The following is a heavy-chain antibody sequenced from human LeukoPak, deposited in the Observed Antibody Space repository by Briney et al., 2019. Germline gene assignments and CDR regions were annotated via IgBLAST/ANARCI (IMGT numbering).Heavy chain of an antibody. CDR1: GGTFSYYS. Sequence: SVQVSCNASGGTFSYYSISWVRQAPGQGFQWMGRIIPIVNMVDYAKRFQGRVTIIADKSTSTAHMELSSLRSEDTAVYYCARGDGYNGFRYWGQGTLVTVSS. D-gene: IGHD5-24*01. CDR2: IIPIVNMV. V-gene: IGHV1-69*02. CDR3: ARGDGYNGFRY. J-gene: IGHJ4*02.